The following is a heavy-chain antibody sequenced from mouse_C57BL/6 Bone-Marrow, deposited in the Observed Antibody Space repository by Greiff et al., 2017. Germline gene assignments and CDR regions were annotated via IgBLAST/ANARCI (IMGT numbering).Heavy chain of an antibody. J-gene: IGHJ2*01. CDR2: IDPETGGT. D-gene: IGHD2-4*01. CDR3: TAPHFYYDYDGFDY. Sequence: QVQLKQSGAELVRPGASVTLSCKASGYTFTDYEMHWVKQTPVHGLEWIGAIDPETGGTAYNQKFKGKAILTADKSSSTAYMELRSLTSEDSAVYYGTAPHFYYDYDGFDYWGQGTTLTVSS. CDR1: GYTFTDYE. V-gene: IGHV1-15*01.